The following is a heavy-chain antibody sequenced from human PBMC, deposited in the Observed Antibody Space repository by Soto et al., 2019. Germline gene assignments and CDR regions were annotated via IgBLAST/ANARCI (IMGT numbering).Heavy chain of an antibody. D-gene: IGHD3-10*01. CDR1: GFTFSTYA. CDR3: ARGSAGHYNSGTLLD. CDR2: ISYDGSNE. V-gene: IGHV3-30-3*01. J-gene: IGHJ4*02. Sequence: QVQVVESAGGVVQPGRSLRLSCAASGFTFSTYAMHGVRQAPGKGLEWVAVISYDGSNEYYVDSVKGRFTISRDNSKNTLYLQMNSLREEDTAVYYCARGSAGHYNSGTLLDWGQGTLVTVSS.